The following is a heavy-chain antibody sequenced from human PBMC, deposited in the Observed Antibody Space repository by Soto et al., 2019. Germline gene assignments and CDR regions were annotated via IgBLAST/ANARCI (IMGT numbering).Heavy chain of an antibody. CDR2: ISAYNGNT. CDR3: ARDLSITGTTTLDP. Sequence: ASVKVSCKASGYTFTSCGISWVRQAPGQGLEWMGWISAYNGNTNYAQKLQGRVTMTTDTSTSTAYMELRSLRSDDTAVYYCARDLSITGTTTLDPWGQGTLVTVSS. V-gene: IGHV1-18*01. J-gene: IGHJ5*02. CDR1: GYTFTSCG. D-gene: IGHD1-20*01.